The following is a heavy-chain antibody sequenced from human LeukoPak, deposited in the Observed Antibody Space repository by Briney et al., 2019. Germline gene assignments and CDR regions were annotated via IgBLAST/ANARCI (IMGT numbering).Heavy chain of an antibody. J-gene: IGHJ5*02. D-gene: IGHD3-22*01. CDR3: AREEGYYDSSGYCWFDP. V-gene: IGHV4-30-4*01. CDR1: GGSISSGDYY. Sequence: SETLSLTCTVSGGSISSGDYYWSWIRQPPGKGLEWIGYIYYSGSTYYNPSLKSRVTISVDTSKNQFSLKLSSVTAADTAVYYCAREEGYYDSSGYCWFDPWGQGTLVTVSS. CDR2: IYYSGST.